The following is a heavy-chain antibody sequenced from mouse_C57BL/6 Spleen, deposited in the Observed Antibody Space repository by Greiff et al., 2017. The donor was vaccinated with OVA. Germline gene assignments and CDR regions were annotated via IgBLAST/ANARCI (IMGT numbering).Heavy chain of an antibody. CDR1: GFTFSDYG. CDR2: ISSGSSTI. Sequence: EVKLEESGGGLVKPGGSLKLSCAASGFTFSDYGMHWVRQAPEKGLEWVAYISSGSSTIYYADTVKGRFTISRDNAKNTLFLQMTNLRSEDTAMYYCARKTVVASSYWYFDVWGTGTTVTVSS. J-gene: IGHJ1*03. V-gene: IGHV5-17*01. D-gene: IGHD1-1*01. CDR3: ARKTVVASSYWYFDV.